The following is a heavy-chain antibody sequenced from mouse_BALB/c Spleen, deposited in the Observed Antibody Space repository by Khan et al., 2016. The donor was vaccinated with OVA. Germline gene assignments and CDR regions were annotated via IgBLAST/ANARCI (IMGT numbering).Heavy chain of an antibody. V-gene: IGHV2-2*02. CDR3: ARNRNGYFDS. CDR1: GCSLANYG. D-gene: IGHD1-1*02. Sequence: QVQLQESGPGLVQPSQSLSITCTVSGCSLANYGVHWVRQSLGKGLQWLGVIWSGGITDYNATFISSLSISKDNSKGQVFFKMTSVQANDSAIYYCARNRNGYFDSWGQGSTLTVSS. CDR2: IWSGGIT. J-gene: IGHJ2*01.